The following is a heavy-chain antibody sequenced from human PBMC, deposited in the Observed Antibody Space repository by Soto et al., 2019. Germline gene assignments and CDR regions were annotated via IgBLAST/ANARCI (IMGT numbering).Heavy chain of an antibody. J-gene: IGHJ3*02. CDR3: ARDFGDYVWGSYRSRAFDI. Sequence: ASVKVSCKASGGTFSSYGISWVRQAPGQGLEWMGGIIPIFGTANYAQKFQGRVTITADKSTSTAYMELSSLRSEDTAVYYCARDFGDYVWGSYRSRAFDIWGQGTMVTVSS. CDR1: GGTFSSYG. CDR2: IIPIFGTA. V-gene: IGHV1-69*06. D-gene: IGHD3-16*02.